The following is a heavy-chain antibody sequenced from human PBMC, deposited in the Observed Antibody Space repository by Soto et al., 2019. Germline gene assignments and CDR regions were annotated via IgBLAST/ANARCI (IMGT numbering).Heavy chain of an antibody. CDR2: IKQDGSEK. J-gene: IGHJ4*02. V-gene: IGHV3-7*01. Sequence: GGSLRLSCAASGFTFSSYWMSWVRQAPGKGLEWVANIKQDGSEKYYVDSVKGRLTISRDNAKNSLYLQMNSLRAEDTAVYYCARGMAAAPFDYWGQGTLVTVSS. CDR3: ARGMAAAPFDY. CDR1: GFTFSSYW. D-gene: IGHD6-13*01.